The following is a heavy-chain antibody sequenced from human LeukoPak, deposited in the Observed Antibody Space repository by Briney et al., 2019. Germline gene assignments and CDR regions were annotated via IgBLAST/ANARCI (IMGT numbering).Heavy chain of an antibody. J-gene: IGHJ5*02. Sequence: ASVKVSCKASGYTFSGYYIHWVRQAPGQGLQWMGWVSPHSGGTKYAQKFEGRVTMTTDTSISTAYMELSRLGSDDTAVYYCARGWAAAGTGNWFDPWGQGTLVTVSS. D-gene: IGHD6-13*01. CDR2: VSPHSGGT. CDR1: GYTFSGYY. CDR3: ARGWAAAGTGNWFDP. V-gene: IGHV1-2*02.